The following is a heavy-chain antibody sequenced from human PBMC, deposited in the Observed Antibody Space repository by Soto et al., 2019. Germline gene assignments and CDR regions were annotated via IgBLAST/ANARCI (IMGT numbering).Heavy chain of an antibody. CDR1: GYSISSGYY. CDR3: ARDKVSIVVVPPATGGGMDV. CDR2: IYHSGST. Sequence: PSETLSLTCAVSGYSISSGYYWGWIRQPPGKGLEWIGSIYHSGSTYYNPSLKSRVTISVDTSKNQFSLKLSSVTAADTAVYFCARDKVSIVVVPPATGGGMDVWGQGTTVTVSS. V-gene: IGHV4-38-2*02. D-gene: IGHD2-2*01. J-gene: IGHJ6*02.